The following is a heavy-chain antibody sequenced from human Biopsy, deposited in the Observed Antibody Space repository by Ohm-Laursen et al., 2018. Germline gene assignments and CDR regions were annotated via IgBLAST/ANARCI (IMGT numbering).Heavy chain of an antibody. CDR3: VSFLKDLNMAV. CDR1: GFTFDDYD. V-gene: IGHV3-9*01. J-gene: IGHJ6*02. CDR2: ISWNSGSI. D-gene: IGHD2-15*01. Sequence: RSLRLSCTAFGFTFDDYDVHWVRQVPGKGLEWVSGISWNSGSIGYADSVKGRFTISRDNAKNTLYLQMNSLRAEDTAVYYCVSFLKDLNMAVWGQGTTVTVSS.